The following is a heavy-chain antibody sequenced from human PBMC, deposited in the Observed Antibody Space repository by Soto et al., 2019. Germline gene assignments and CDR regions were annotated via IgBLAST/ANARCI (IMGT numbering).Heavy chain of an antibody. V-gene: IGHV1-8*01. Sequence: QVQLVQSGAEVKKPGASVKVSCKASGYTFTSYDINWVRQATGQGLEWMGWMNRNSGNTGYAQKFQARVTMTRNTSISTAYMELSSLRSEDTPVYYCARRSWGAQYNWFDPWGQGTLVTVSS. CDR3: ARRSWGAQYNWFDP. D-gene: IGHD3-16*01. J-gene: IGHJ5*02. CDR2: MNRNSGNT. CDR1: GYTFTSYD.